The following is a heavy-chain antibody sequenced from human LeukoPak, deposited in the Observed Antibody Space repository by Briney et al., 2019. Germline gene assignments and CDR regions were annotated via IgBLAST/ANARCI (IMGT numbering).Heavy chain of an antibody. Sequence: SETLSLTCTVSGGSISSYYWSRIPQPPGKGLEWIGYIYYSGSTNYNPSLKSRVTISVDTSKNQFSLKLSSVTAADTAVYYCARHAMRSHYDSSGHFDYWGQGTLVTVSS. J-gene: IGHJ4*02. CDR3: ARHAMRSHYDSSGHFDY. CDR2: IYYSGST. V-gene: IGHV4-59*08. D-gene: IGHD3-22*01. CDR1: GGSISSYY.